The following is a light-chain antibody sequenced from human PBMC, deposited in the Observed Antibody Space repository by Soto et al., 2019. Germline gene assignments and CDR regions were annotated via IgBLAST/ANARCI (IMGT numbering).Light chain of an antibody. V-gene: IGKV3-20*01. Sequence: EIVLTQSPGTVSLSPGDRATLSCRASQSVSSIFLAWYHQKPGQAPRLLIYGASRRATGIPDRFSGSGSGTDFTLTISRLEPEDFAVYYCQQYGSSITFGQGTRLE. CDR3: QQYGSSIT. CDR1: QSVSSIF. CDR2: GAS. J-gene: IGKJ5*01.